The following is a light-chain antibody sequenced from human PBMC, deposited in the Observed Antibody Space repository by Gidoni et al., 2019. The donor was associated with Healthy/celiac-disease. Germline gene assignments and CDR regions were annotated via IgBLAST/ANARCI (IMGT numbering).Light chain of an antibody. V-gene: IGLV2-23*01. CDR2: EGS. CDR3: CSYAGSSSNWV. CDR1: SSDVGSYNL. J-gene: IGLJ3*02. Sequence: QSALTQPASVSGTPGQSITIPCTGTSSDVGSYNLVSWYQQHPGKAPKLVIYEGSKRPSGVSNRFSGSKSGNTASLTISGLQAEDEADYYCCSYAGSSSNWVFGGGTKLTVL.